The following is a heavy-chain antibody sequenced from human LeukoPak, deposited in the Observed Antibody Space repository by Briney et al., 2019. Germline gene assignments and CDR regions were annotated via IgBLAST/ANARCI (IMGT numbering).Heavy chain of an antibody. CDR1: GGSISSSNYY. D-gene: IGHD3-10*01. J-gene: IGHJ4*02. CDR2: IYYSGST. V-gene: IGHV4-39*07. CDR3: ARGYYYGLGSYFVDY. Sequence: SETLSLTCTVSGGSISSSNYYWGWIRQPPGKGLEWTGSIYYSGSTYYNPSLKSRVTISLDTSKNHFSLRLTSVTAADTALFYCARGYYYGLGSYFVDYWGQGTLITVSS.